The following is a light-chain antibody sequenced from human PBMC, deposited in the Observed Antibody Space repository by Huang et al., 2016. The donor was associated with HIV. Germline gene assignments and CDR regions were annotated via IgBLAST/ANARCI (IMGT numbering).Light chain of an antibody. CDR3: QQYYSTSWT. V-gene: IGKV1-NL1*01. CDR1: QGISNS. CDR2: ATS. J-gene: IGKJ1*01. Sequence: DIQMTQSPSSLSASVGDRVTITCRASQGISNSLAWYQQKPGKAPKLLLYATSRLESGVPSRFSGSGSGTDYTLTISSLQPEDFATYYCQQYYSTSWTFGQGTKVEIK.